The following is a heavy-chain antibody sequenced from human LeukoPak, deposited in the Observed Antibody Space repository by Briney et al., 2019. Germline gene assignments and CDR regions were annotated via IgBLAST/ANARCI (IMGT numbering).Heavy chain of an antibody. Sequence: SETLSLTCNVSGASMSNYYWVWIRQPPGKGLEWIGSIYHSGTTYSGSTYYNPSLKSRVTISLDTSKNQFSLKVGSMTAADTAVYYCARRAGGYSHPYDYWGQGTLVTVSS. CDR1: GASMSNYY. J-gene: IGHJ4*02. CDR2: IYHSGTTYSGST. V-gene: IGHV4-39*07. CDR3: ARRAGGYSHPYDY. D-gene: IGHD4-23*01.